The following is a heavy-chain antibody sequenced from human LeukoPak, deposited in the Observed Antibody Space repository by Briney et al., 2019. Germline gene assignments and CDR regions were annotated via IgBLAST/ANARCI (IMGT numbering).Heavy chain of an antibody. Sequence: SRRSLRLSCAVSRLTFSNAWMTWVRQAPGGGLEWVGRIKRKTDGGTQDYAAPVKGRVTSTRDDSKNTLYLQMNSLKTEYTAVYYCSTVRYCTTDVCYTPCDYWGQGTPVTVSS. CDR3: STVRYCTTDVCYTPCDY. CDR1: RLTFSNAW. D-gene: IGHD2-8*01. CDR2: IKRKTDGGTQ. J-gene: IGHJ4*02. V-gene: IGHV3-15*01.